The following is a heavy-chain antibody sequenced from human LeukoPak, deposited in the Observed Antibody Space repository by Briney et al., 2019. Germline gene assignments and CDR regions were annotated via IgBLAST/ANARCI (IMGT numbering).Heavy chain of an antibody. D-gene: IGHD6-13*01. Sequence: ASVKVSCKASGYTFTSYGISWVRQAPGQGLEWMGWMNPNSGNTGYAQKFQGRVTMTRNTSISTAYMELSSLRSEDTAVYYCARSGYSSSWYSIYYYMDVWGKGTTVTVSS. CDR2: MNPNSGNT. V-gene: IGHV1-8*02. CDR3: ARSGYSSSWYSIYYYMDV. J-gene: IGHJ6*03. CDR1: GYTFTSYG.